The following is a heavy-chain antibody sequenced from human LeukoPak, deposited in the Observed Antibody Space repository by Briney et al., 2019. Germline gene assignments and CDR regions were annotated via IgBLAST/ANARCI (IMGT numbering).Heavy chain of an antibody. D-gene: IGHD3-22*01. CDR1: SGSISSYY. Sequence: SETLSLTCTVSSGSISSYYWSWIRQPPGKGLEWIGYIYYSGSTNYNPSLKSRVTISVDTSKNQFSLKLSSVTAADTAVYYCARVRVDSSGYFNWFDPWGQGTLVTVSS. V-gene: IGHV4-59*01. J-gene: IGHJ5*02. CDR3: ARVRVDSSGYFNWFDP. CDR2: IYYSGST.